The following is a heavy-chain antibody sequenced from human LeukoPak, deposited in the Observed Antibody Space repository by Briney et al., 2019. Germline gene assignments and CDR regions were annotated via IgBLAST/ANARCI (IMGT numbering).Heavy chain of an antibody. CDR1: GYSISRGHY. V-gene: IGHV4-38-2*01. Sequence: PSETLSLTCAVSGYSISRGHYWGWIRQPPGKGQEWIGTSYYSGSNYYNPSLKSRVTISVYTSKSQFSLKLSSVTAADTAVYYCARRPLHLGELSSYYFDYWGQGTLVTVSS. CDR2: SYYSGSN. D-gene: IGHD3-16*02. CDR3: ARRPLHLGELSSYYFDY. J-gene: IGHJ4*02.